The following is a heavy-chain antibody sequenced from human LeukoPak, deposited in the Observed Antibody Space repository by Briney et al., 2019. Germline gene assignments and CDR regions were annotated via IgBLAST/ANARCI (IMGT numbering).Heavy chain of an antibody. CDR1: GPSFTTYA. CDR3: ARGTWSDVGYYYYYYMDV. D-gene: IGHD1-1*01. V-gene: IGHV1-69*05. CDR2: TIPLFGTT. J-gene: IGHJ6*03. Sequence: ASVKVSCKASGPSFTTYAISWVRQAPGEGLGWKGGTIPLFGTTKYAQKLQDRVTITTDDSMSTAYMELSSLKSEDTALYYCARGTWSDVGYYYYYYMDVWGKGTTVTVSS.